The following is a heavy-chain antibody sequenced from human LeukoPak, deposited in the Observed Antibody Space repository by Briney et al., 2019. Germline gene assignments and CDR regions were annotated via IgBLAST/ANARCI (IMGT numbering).Heavy chain of an antibody. Sequence: GGSLRLSCAASGFALSSHWMTWVRQVPGRGPEWVANVNRDGSETYYLDSEKGRFTISKDNAKNSLYLQMNSLRAEDTALYHCARNNGMDVWGQGTTVIVSS. CDR3: ARNNGMDV. CDR1: GFALSSHW. J-gene: IGHJ6*02. CDR2: VNRDGSET. V-gene: IGHV3-7*03.